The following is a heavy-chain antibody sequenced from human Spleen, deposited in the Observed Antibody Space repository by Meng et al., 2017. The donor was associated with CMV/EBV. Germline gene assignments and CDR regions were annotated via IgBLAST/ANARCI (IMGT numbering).Heavy chain of an antibody. D-gene: IGHD3-3*01. CDR3: ARATSGLDAFDI. V-gene: IGHV3-21*01. CDR1: GFTFSSYS. J-gene: IGHJ3*02. Sequence: GESLKISCAASGFTFSSYSMNWVRQAPGKGLEWVSSISSSSSSYIYYADSVKGRFTISRDNAKNSLYLQMNSLTAEDTAVYYSARATSGLDAFDIWGQGTMVTVS. CDR2: ISSSSSSYI.